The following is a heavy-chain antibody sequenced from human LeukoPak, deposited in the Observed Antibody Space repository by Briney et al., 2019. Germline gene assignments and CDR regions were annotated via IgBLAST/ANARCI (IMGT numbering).Heavy chain of an antibody. CDR2: ISYDGSNK. Sequence: GGSLRLSCAASGFTFSSYAMHWVRQAPGKGLEWVAVISYDGSNKYYADSVKGRFTISRDNSKNTLYLQMNSLRAEDTAVYYCARGTRFGEFFDYWGQGTQVTVSS. J-gene: IGHJ4*02. D-gene: IGHD3-10*01. V-gene: IGHV3-30*04. CDR3: ARGTRFGEFFDY. CDR1: GFTFSSYA.